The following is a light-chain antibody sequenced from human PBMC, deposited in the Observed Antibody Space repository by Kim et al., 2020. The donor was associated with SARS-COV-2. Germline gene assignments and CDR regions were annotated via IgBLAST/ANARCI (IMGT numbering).Light chain of an antibody. CDR2: RAS. CDR3: QQFKTYAT. Sequence: LSASVGDIVTITCRASQSIGDWLAWYQQKPGKAPKLLIYRASTLESGVPSRFSGSGSGTEFTLTISSLQSDDFATYYCQQFKTYATFGQGTKLEI. J-gene: IGKJ1*01. V-gene: IGKV1-5*03. CDR1: QSIGDW.